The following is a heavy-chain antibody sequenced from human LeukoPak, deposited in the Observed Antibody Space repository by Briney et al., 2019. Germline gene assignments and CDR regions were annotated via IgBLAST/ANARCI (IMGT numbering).Heavy chain of an antibody. CDR2: IYTSGST. CDR1: GGSVSSYY. CDR3: AREEVAAAAGTNWFDP. V-gene: IGHV4-4*07. D-gene: IGHD6-13*01. J-gene: IGHJ5*02. Sequence: SETLSLTCTVSGGSVSSYYWSWVRQPAGKGLEWIGRIYTSGSTNYNPSLKSRVTMSVDTSKNQFSLKLSSVTAADTAVYYCAREEVAAAAGTNWFDPWGQGTLVTVSS.